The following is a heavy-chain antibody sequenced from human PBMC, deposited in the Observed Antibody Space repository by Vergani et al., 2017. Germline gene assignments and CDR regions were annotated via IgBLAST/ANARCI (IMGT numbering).Heavy chain of an antibody. V-gene: IGHV1-46*01. CDR1: GYTFTSYY. CDR2: INPSGGST. J-gene: IGHJ6*02. D-gene: IGHD6-19*01. Sequence: QVQLVQSGAEVKKPGASVKVSCKASGYTFTSYYMHWVRQAPGQGLEWMGIINPSGGSTSYAQKFQGRVTMTRDTSTSTVYMELSSLRSEDTAVYYCARDLPIAVAVTWKNTGSYYYYYYGMDVWGQGTTVTVSS. CDR3: ARDLPIAVAVTWKNTGSYYYYYYGMDV.